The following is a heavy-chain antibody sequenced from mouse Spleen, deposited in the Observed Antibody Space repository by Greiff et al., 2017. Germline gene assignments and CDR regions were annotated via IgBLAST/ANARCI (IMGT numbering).Heavy chain of an antibody. CDR3: AVTTAKGTWFAY. J-gene: IGHJ3*01. CDR1: GFTFSDYG. V-gene: IGHV5-17*01. CDR2: ISSGSSTI. D-gene: IGHD1-2*01. Sequence: EVKLMESGGGLVKPGGSLKLSCAASGFTFSDYGMHWVRQAPEKGLEWVAYISSGSSTIYYADTVKGRFTISRDNAKNTLFLQMTSLRSEDTAMYYCAVTTAKGTWFAYWGQGTLVTVSA.